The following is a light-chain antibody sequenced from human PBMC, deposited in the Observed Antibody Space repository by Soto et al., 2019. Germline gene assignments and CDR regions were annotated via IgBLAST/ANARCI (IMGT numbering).Light chain of an antibody. V-gene: IGLV2-23*01. J-gene: IGLJ1*01. Sequence: QSVLTQPASVSGSPGQSITISCTGNSIDVGSYNLVSWYQQHPGKAPKLMIYEGSKRPSGVSNRFSGSKSGNTASLTISGLQAEDEADYYCCSYAGSLYVFGTGTKVTVL. CDR3: CSYAGSLYV. CDR2: EGS. CDR1: SIDVGSYNL.